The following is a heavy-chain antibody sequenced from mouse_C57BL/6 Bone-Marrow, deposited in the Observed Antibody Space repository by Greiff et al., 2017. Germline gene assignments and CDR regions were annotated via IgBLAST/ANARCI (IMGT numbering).Heavy chain of an antibody. V-gene: IGHV1-69*01. CDR1: GYTFTSYW. CDR3: ARLDYGSFDY. D-gene: IGHD1-1*01. CDR2: IDPSDSYT. J-gene: IGHJ2*01. Sequence: VQLQQPGAELVMPGASVKLSCKASGYTFTSYWMHWVKQRPGQGLEWIGEIDPSDSYTNYNQKFKGKSTLTVDKSSSTAYMQLSSLTSEDSAVYYCARLDYGSFDYWGQGTTLTVSS.